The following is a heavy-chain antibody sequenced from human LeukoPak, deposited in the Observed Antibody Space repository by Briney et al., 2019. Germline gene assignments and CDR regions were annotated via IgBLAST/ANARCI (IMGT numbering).Heavy chain of an antibody. CDR2: INSDGSST. CDR3: ARVYSRSSGWYGSLRY. J-gene: IGHJ4*02. CDR1: GFTFSSYW. Sequence: GGSLRLSCSATGFTFSSYWMHWVRQAPGKGLVWVSRINSDGSSTSYADSVKGRFTISRDNAKNTLYLQMNSLRAEDTAVYYCARVYSRSSGWYGSLRYWGQGTLVTVSS. V-gene: IGHV3-74*01. D-gene: IGHD6-19*01.